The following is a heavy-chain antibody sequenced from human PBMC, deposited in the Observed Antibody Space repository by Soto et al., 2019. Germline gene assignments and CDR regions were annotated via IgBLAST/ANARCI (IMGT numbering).Heavy chain of an antibody. CDR2: MDPNSGNT. V-gene: IGHV1-8*01. Sequence: QVQLVQSGAEVKKPGASVKVSCKASGYTFTNYDINWVRQAPGQGLEWMGWMDPNSGNTDYAQKVQGRVTITRNTSISTAALELSILSSEDTAVYYCARGRGWRDYWGQGTLVTVSS. CDR3: ARGRGWRDY. J-gene: IGHJ4*02. CDR1: GYTFTNYD. D-gene: IGHD6-19*01.